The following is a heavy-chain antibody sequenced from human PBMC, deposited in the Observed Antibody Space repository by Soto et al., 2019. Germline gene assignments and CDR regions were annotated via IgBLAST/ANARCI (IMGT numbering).Heavy chain of an antibody. CDR2: IYSGGST. V-gene: IGHV3-66*01. CDR1: GFTVSSNY. CDR3: ARAVVATNGPFDY. J-gene: IGHJ4*02. D-gene: IGHD5-12*01. Sequence: GGSLRLSCAASGFTVSSNYMSWVRQAPGKGLEWVSVIYSGGSTYYADSVKGRFTISRDNSKNTLYLQMNSLRAEDTAVYYCARAVVATNGPFDYWGQGTLVTVSS.